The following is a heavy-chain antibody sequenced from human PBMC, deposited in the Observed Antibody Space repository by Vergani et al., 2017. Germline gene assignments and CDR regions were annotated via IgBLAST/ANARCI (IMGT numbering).Heavy chain of an antibody. J-gene: IGHJ5*02. Sequence: QVQLVQSGAEVKKPGSSVKVSCKASGGTFSSYAISWVRQAPGQGLEWVGGIIPIFGTANYAQKFQGRVTITADESTSTAYMELSSLRSEDTAVYYCARAIFGVVIWVYNXFDPWGQGTLVTVSS. CDR3: ARAIFGVVIWVYNXFDP. V-gene: IGHV1-69*01. CDR2: IIPIFGTA. D-gene: IGHD3-3*01. CDR1: GGTFSSYA.